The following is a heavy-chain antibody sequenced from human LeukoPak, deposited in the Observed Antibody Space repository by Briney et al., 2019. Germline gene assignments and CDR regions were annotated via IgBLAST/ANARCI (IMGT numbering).Heavy chain of an antibody. CDR1: GGTFSSYA. CDR2: MNPNSGNT. Sequence: ASVKVSCKASGGTFSSYAISWVRQATGQGLEWMGWMNPNSGNTGYAQKFQGRVTMTRNTSISTAYMELSSLRSEDTAVYYCARVSELLWFGELLYYGMDVWGQGTTVTVSS. J-gene: IGHJ6*02. D-gene: IGHD3-10*01. CDR3: ARVSELLWFGELLYYGMDV. V-gene: IGHV1-8*02.